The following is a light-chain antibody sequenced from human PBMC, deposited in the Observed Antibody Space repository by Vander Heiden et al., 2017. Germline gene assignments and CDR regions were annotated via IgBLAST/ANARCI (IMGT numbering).Light chain of an antibody. CDR1: SRDIGTYNF. CDR3: SSYTSSTAVV. CDR2: DVT. J-gene: IGLJ3*02. Sequence: QPALPQPASVSGSPGQSITLSCTGPSRDIGTYNFVSWYHQHPGKSPKLLVFDVTDRPSGVSDRFSGSKSGNTATLTISELQAEDEAVYYCSSYTSSTAVVFGGGSKLTVL. V-gene: IGLV2-14*03.